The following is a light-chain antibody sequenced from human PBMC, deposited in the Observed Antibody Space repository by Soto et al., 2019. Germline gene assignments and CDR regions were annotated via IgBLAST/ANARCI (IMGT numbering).Light chain of an antibody. Sequence: QSVLTQPASVSGSPGQSITISCTGASSDLGDYNYVSWYQQHPGKAPKLMSYDVSSRPSGVSDRFSGSKSGNTASLTISGLQAEDEADYYCTSYTTTGTDVFATGTKLTVL. CDR2: DVS. CDR3: TSYTTTGTDV. CDR1: SSDLGDYNY. J-gene: IGLJ1*01. V-gene: IGLV2-14*03.